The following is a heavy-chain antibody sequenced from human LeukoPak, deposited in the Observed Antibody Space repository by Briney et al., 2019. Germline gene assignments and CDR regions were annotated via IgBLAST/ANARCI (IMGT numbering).Heavy chain of an antibody. V-gene: IGHV1-69*06. Sequence: GASVKVSCKASGGSFSSYAISWVRQAPGQGLEWMGGIIPMSGASKYAQTFQGRVMITADKSTTTAYMELSSLRSEDTAVYYCAIDSWSGYGTFDIWGQGTMVTVSS. CDR3: AIDSWSGYGTFDI. D-gene: IGHD3-3*01. J-gene: IGHJ3*02. CDR1: GGSFSSYA. CDR2: IIPMSGAS.